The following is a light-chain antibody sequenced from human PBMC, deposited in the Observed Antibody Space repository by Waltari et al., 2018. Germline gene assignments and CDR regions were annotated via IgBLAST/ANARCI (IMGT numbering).Light chain of an antibody. V-gene: IGLV1-40*01. CDR3: QSYDISLDAYV. Sequence: QSILTQSPSVSGAPGQTVPLSCSGSYWYIGSRAVQWHLQLPGAAPRPLIYRNNIRTSGVPDRFSGSKSGTSASLAITGLQAEDEADYYCQSYDISLDAYVFGTGTRVTVL. CDR1: YWYIGSRA. J-gene: IGLJ1*01. CDR2: RNN.